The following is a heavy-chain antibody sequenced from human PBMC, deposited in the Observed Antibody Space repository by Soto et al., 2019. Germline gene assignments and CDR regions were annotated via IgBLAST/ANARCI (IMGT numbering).Heavy chain of an antibody. V-gene: IGHV3-53*01. Sequence: PGGSLRLSCAASGFTVSSNYMSWVRQAPGKGLEWVSVIYSGGSTYYADSVKGRFTISRDNSKNTPYLQMNSLIAEDTAVYYCAREGLGYCSSTSCYEDYYGMDVWGQGTTVTVSS. D-gene: IGHD2-2*01. CDR1: GFTVSSNY. CDR2: IYSGGST. J-gene: IGHJ6*02. CDR3: AREGLGYCSSTSCYEDYYGMDV.